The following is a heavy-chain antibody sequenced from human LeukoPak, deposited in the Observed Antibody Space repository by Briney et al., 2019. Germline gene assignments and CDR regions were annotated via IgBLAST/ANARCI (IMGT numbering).Heavy chain of an antibody. CDR1: GGSISGYH. CDR3: ARESPRDGYPHY. J-gene: IGHJ4*02. Sequence: PSETLSLTCSVSGGSISGYHWHWIRQPPGKGLEWIGYIYDSGSTNYNPSLKSRVTMSVDTSKNHFSLELKSVTAADTAVYYCARESPRDGYPHYWGRGTLVTVSS. CDR2: IYDSGST. D-gene: IGHD5-24*01. V-gene: IGHV4-59*01.